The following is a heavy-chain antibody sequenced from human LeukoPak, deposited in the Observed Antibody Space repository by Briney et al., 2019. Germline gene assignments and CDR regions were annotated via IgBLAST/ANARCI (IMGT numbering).Heavy chain of an antibody. D-gene: IGHD3-22*01. Sequence: TGGSLRLSCAASGFTFSSHWMHWVRQGPGKGLVWVSRINSDGSSTAYADSVKGRLTISRDNAKNSLYLQMNSLRAEDTAVYYCARDLSGYSSLLDYWGQGTLVTVSS. V-gene: IGHV3-74*01. CDR1: GFTFSSHW. CDR3: ARDLSGYSSLLDY. J-gene: IGHJ4*02. CDR2: INSDGSST.